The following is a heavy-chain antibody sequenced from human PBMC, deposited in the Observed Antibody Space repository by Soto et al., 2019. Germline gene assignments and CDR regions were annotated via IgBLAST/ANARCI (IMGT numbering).Heavy chain of an antibody. V-gene: IGHV1-69*01. CDR1: GGTFSSYA. D-gene: IGHD3-22*01. J-gene: IGHJ6*02. Sequence: QVQLVQSGAEVKKPGSSVKVSCKASGGTFSSYAISWVRQAPGQGLEWMGGIIPIFGTANYAQKFQGRVTITADESTSTAYMELSSLRSEDTAVYYCAGPRGRYYDSSGQLYYYYYGMDVWGQGTTVTVSS. CDR3: AGPRGRYYDSSGQLYYYYYGMDV. CDR2: IIPIFGTA.